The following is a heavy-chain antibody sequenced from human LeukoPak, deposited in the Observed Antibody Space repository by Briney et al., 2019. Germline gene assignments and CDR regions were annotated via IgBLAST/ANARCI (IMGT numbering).Heavy chain of an antibody. CDR2: INPSGGST. V-gene: IGHV1-46*01. D-gene: IGHD7-27*01. CDR1: GYTFTSYY. Sequence: ASVKVSCKASGYTFTSYYMHWVRQAPGQGLEWMGIINPSGGSTSYAQKFQGRVAITADESTSTAYMELSSLRSEDTAVYYCARVGIWGPMYYFDYWGQGTLVTVSS. CDR3: ARVGIWGPMYYFDY. J-gene: IGHJ4*02.